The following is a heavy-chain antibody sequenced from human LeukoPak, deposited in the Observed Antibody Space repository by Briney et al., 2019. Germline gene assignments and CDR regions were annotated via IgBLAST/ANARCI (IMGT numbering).Heavy chain of an antibody. CDR2: IKQDGSEK. D-gene: IGHD3-10*01. J-gene: IGHJ5*02. CDR3: ARDTTYSYGSGPILEFDP. V-gene: IGHV3-7*04. Sequence: PGGSLRLSCAASGFTFISYWMSWVRQAPGKGLEWVANIKQDGSEKYYVDSVKGRFTISRDNAKNSLFLHMNSLRAEDTAVYYCARDTTYSYGSGPILEFDPWGQGTLVTVSS. CDR1: GFTFISYW.